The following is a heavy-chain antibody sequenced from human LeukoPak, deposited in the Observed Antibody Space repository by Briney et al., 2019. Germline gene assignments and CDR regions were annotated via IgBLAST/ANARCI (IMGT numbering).Heavy chain of an antibody. CDR2: IYYSGST. Sequence: SETLSLTCTVSGGSISSYYWSWIRQPPGKGLEWIGYIYYSGSTNYNPSLKSRVTISVDTSKNQFSLKLSSVTAEDTAVYYCAASPQGGYSYGYGAYWGQGTLVTVSS. CDR1: GGSISSYY. V-gene: IGHV4-59*01. J-gene: IGHJ4*02. CDR3: AASPQGGYSYGYGAY. D-gene: IGHD5-18*01.